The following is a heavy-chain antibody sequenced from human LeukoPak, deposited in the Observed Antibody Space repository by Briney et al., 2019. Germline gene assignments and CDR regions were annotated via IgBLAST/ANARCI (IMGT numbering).Heavy chain of an antibody. CDR3: ARGGRISHSSGYYGYYYYGMDV. Sequence: KPSETLSLTCAVYGGSFSGYYWSWIRQPPGKGLEWIGEINHSGSTNYNPSVKSRVTISVDTSKNQFSLKLSSVTAADTAVYYCARGGRISHSSGYYGYYYYGMDVWGQGTTVTVSS. CDR2: INHSGST. D-gene: IGHD3-22*01. CDR1: GGSFSGYY. V-gene: IGHV4-34*01. J-gene: IGHJ6*02.